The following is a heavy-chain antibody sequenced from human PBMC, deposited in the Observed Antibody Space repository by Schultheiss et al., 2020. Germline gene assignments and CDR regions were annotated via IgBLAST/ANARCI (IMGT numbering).Heavy chain of an antibody. CDR3: AREEKYYYDSSGYHSYFDY. Sequence: SATLSLTCTVSGGSISSYYWSWIRQPPGKGLEWIGYIYYSGSTNYNPSLKSRVTISVDTSKNQFSLKLSSVTAADTAVYYCAREEKYYYDSSGYHSYFDYWGQGTLVTVSS. J-gene: IGHJ4*02. CDR2: IYYSGST. D-gene: IGHD3-22*01. CDR1: GGSISSYY. V-gene: IGHV4-59*01.